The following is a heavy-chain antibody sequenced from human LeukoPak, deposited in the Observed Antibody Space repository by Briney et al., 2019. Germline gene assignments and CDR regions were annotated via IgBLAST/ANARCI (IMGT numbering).Heavy chain of an antibody. CDR1: GFTFSSYS. Sequence: PGGSLRLSCAASGFTFSSYSMNWVRQAPGKGLEWVSSISSSSSYIYYADSVKGRFTISRDNAKNSLYLQMNSLRAEDTAVYYCASGYSSSSGVDYWGQGTLVTVSS. J-gene: IGHJ4*02. V-gene: IGHV3-21*01. D-gene: IGHD6-6*01. CDR2: ISSSSSYI. CDR3: ASGYSSSSGVDY.